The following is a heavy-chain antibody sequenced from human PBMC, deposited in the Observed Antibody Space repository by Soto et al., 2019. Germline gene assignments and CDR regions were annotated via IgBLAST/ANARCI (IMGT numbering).Heavy chain of an antibody. CDR3: ARDRALLTYYYYGMDV. J-gene: IGHJ6*02. Sequence: QVQLVESGGGVVQPGRSLRLSCAASGFTFSSYGMHWVRQAPGKGLEWVAVIWYDGSNKYYADSVKGRFTISRDNSKKTLYLQMNSLRAEDTAVYYCARDRALLTYYYYGMDVWGQGTTVTVSS. D-gene: IGHD2-21*02. CDR1: GFTFSSYG. CDR2: IWYDGSNK. V-gene: IGHV3-33*01.